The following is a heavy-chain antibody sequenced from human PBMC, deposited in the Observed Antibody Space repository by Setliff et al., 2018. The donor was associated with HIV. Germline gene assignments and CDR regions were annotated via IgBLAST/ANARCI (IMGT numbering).Heavy chain of an antibody. Sequence: GGSLRLSCAASGFTFSSYWMSWVRQAPGKGLEWVANIKQDGSEKYYVDSVKGRFTISRDNAKNTLYLQMNSLRVDDTAVYYCARAGEYRFDYWGQGTLVTVSS. V-gene: IGHV3-7*01. CDR1: GFTFSSYW. D-gene: IGHD2-2*01. CDR2: IKQDGSEK. CDR3: ARAGEYRFDY. J-gene: IGHJ4*02.